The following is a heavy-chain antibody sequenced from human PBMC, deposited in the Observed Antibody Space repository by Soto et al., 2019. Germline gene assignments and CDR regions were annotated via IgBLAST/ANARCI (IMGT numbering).Heavy chain of an antibody. CDR3: ASSHYDSSGRPKLLTHGDWFDP. CDR1: GGTFSSYA. Sequence: SVKVSCKASGGTFSSYAISWVRQAPGQGLEWMGGIIPIFGTANYAQKFQGRVTITADKSTSTAYMELSSLGSEDTAVYYCASSHYDSSGRPKLLTHGDWFDPWGQGTRVTVSS. D-gene: IGHD3-22*01. V-gene: IGHV1-69*06. J-gene: IGHJ5*02. CDR2: IIPIFGTA.